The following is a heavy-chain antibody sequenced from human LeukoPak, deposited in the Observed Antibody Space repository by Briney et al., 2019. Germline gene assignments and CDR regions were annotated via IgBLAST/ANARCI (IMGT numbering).Heavy chain of an antibody. CDR3: ARGRGQRLDGYNFDGAFDI. Sequence: GASVKVSCKAPGYTFTSYGISWVRQAPGQGLEWMGWISAYNGNTNYAQKLQGRVTMTTDTSTSTAYMELRSLRSDDTAVYYCARGRGQRLDGYNFDGAFDIWGQGTMVTVSS. D-gene: IGHD5-24*01. V-gene: IGHV1-18*01. J-gene: IGHJ3*02. CDR1: GYTFTSYG. CDR2: ISAYNGNT.